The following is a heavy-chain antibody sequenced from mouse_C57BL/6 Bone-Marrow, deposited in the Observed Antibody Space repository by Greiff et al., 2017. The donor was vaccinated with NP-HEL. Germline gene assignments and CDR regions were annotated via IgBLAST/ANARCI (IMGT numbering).Heavy chain of an antibody. CDR1: GYTFTSYW. V-gene: IGHV1-72*01. D-gene: IGHD2-2*01. CDR2: IDPNSGGT. J-gene: IGHJ4*01. CDR3: ARGRATMVTTRHYYAMDY. Sequence: VQLQQPGAELVKPGASVKLSCKASGYTFTSYWMHWVKQRPGRGLEWIGRIDPNSGGTKYNEKFKSKATLTVDKPSSTAYMQLSSLTSEDSAVYYCARGRATMVTTRHYYAMDYWGQGTSVTVSS.